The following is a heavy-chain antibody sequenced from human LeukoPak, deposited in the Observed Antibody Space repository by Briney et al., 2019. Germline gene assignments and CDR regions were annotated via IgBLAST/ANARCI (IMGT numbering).Heavy chain of an antibody. Sequence: GGSLRLSCGASGFTFSSYTMHWVRQAPGKGLEWVAVISNDGGTKYYADSVKGRFTISRDNSKNTLSLQMNSLRAEDTAVYYCARAQGAGVTIPRFDYWGQGTLVTVSS. D-gene: IGHD4-11*01. J-gene: IGHJ4*02. CDR3: ARAQGAGVTIPRFDY. V-gene: IGHV3-30-3*01. CDR2: ISNDGGTK. CDR1: GFTFSSYT.